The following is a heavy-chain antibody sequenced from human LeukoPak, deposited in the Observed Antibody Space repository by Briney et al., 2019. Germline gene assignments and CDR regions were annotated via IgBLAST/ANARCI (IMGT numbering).Heavy chain of an antibody. CDR1: GIIFSNYA. CDR2: ISSDGGST. CDR3: ARGRQGAKTRYFDL. J-gene: IGHJ2*01. D-gene: IGHD1-26*01. Sequence: PGGSLRLSCAASGIIFSNYAMHWVRQGPGKGLECISTISSDGGSTYYANSVKGRFTISRDNSKNTLYLQMVSLRAEDMAVYYCARGRQGAKTRYFDLWGRGTRVTVSS. V-gene: IGHV3-64*01.